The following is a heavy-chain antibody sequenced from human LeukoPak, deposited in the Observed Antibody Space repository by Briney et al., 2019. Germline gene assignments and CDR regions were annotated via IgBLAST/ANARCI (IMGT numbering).Heavy chain of an antibody. CDR1: GYTFTSYY. CDR2: INPSGGST. J-gene: IGHJ5*02. Sequence: TSVKVSCKASGYTFTSYYMHWVRQAPGQGLEWMGIINPSGGSTSYAQKFQGRVTMTRDMSTSTVYMELSSLRSEDTAVYYCATSLPYYYDSSGYHYNWFDPWGQGTLVTVSS. V-gene: IGHV1-46*01. CDR3: ATSLPYYYDSSGYHYNWFDP. D-gene: IGHD3-22*01.